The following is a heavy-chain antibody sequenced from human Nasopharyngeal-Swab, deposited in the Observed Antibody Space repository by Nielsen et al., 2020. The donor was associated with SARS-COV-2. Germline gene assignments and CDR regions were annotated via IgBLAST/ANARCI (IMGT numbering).Heavy chain of an antibody. Sequence: WIRQPPGKGLEWIGEINHSGSTNYNPSLKSRVTISVDTSKNQFSLKLSSVTAADTAVYYCARQNHLTGNFDYWGQGTLVTVSS. D-gene: IGHD1-14*01. CDR3: ARQNHLTGNFDY. J-gene: IGHJ4*02. V-gene: IGHV4-34*01. CDR2: INHSGST.